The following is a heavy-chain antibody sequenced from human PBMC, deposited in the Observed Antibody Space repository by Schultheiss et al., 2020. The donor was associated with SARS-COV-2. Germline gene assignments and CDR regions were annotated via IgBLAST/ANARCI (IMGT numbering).Heavy chain of an antibody. J-gene: IGHJ3*02. CDR2: INHSGST. CDR1: GGSISSYY. V-gene: IGHV4-34*01. CDR3: ARVYANDAFDI. Sequence: SETLSLTCTVSGGSISSYYWSWIRQAPGKGLEWIGEINHSGSTNYNPSLKSRVTISVDTSKNQFSLKLSSVTAADTAVYYCARVYANDAFDIWGQGTMVTVSS. D-gene: IGHD2-2*01.